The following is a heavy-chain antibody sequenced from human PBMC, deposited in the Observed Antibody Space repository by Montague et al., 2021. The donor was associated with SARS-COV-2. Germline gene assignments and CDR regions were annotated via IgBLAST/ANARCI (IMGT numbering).Heavy chain of an antibody. CDR2: ISYDGSNK. CDR1: GFTFSSYA. Sequence: SLRLSCTASGFTFSSYAMHWVRQAPGKGLEWVAVISYDGSNKYYADSVKGRFTISRDNSKNTLYLQMNSLRAEDTAVYYCARDRCYCSGGSCYFCRPYYYGRDVWGQGTLGTGSS. V-gene: IGHV3-30-3*01. D-gene: IGHD2-15*01. CDR3: ARDRCYCSGGSCYFCRPYYYGRDV. J-gene: IGHJ6*02.